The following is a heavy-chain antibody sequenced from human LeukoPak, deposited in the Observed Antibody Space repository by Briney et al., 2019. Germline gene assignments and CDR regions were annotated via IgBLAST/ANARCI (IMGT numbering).Heavy chain of an antibody. D-gene: IGHD6-19*01. J-gene: IGHJ2*01. Sequence: PGRSLRLSCAASGFTFDDYAMHWVRQAPGKGLEWVSGISWNSGSIGYADSVKGRFTISRDNAKYSLYLQMNSLRAEDMALYYCAKGRGLVLDWYFDLWGRGTLVTVSS. CDR2: ISWNSGSI. CDR1: GFTFDDYA. CDR3: AKGRGLVLDWYFDL. V-gene: IGHV3-9*03.